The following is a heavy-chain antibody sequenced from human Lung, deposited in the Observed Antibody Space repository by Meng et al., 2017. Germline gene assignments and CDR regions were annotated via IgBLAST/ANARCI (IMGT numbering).Heavy chain of an antibody. J-gene: IGHJ4*02. Sequence: QAQLLQSGAEVKKPGASWCISCKASGYTSASYGISWFRQAPGQGLEWMGWFVSNADTYPAQKFQGRVTMTRDTHTSTDFMELRSLRFDDTAVYYCARGTPGRSYSDYWGQGTLVTVSS. V-gene: IGHV1-18*01. D-gene: IGHD3-10*01. CDR1: GYTSASYG. CDR3: ARGTPGRSYSDY. CDR2: FVSNADT.